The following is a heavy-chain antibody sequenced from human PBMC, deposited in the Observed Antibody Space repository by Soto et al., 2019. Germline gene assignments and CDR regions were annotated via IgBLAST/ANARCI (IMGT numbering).Heavy chain of an antibody. CDR2: RSYSGST. CDR1: GGSISSGDYY. CDR3: ARDTYYFGSSSDGLDT. D-gene: IGHD3-22*01. J-gene: IGHJ5*02. Sequence: ASETLSLTCTVSGGSISSGDYYWSWVRQHPGKGLEWIGYRSYSGSTYYNPSLKSRVTIVVDTSRNQFSLRLSSVTAADTAVYYCARDTYYFGSSSDGLDTWGPGTLVTVSS. V-gene: IGHV4-31*03.